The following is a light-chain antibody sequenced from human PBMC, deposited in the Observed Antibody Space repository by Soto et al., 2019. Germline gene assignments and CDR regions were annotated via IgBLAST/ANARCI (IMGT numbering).Light chain of an antibody. CDR3: SSYTRSDTVV. J-gene: IGLJ2*01. CDR2: DVS. V-gene: IGLV2-14*03. CDR1: SSDVGGYIY. Sequence: QSALTQPASVSGSAGQSITISCTGTSSDVGGYIYVSWYQQHPGKAPKLIIYDVSNRPSGVSNRFSGSKSGNMASLTISGLQAEDEADYYCSSYTRSDTVVIGGGTKVTVV.